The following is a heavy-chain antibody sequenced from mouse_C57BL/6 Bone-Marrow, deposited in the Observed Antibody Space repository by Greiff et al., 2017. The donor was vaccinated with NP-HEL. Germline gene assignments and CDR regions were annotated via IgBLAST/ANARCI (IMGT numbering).Heavy chain of an antibody. J-gene: IGHJ1*03. CDR1: GYAFTNYL. V-gene: IGHV1-54*01. CDR2: INPGSGGT. CDR3: ARNYGYFDV. Sequence: VQLQQSGAELVRPGTSVKVSCKASGYAFTNYLIEWVKQRPGQGLEWIGVINPGSGGTNYNEKFKGKATLTADKSSSTAYMQLSSLTSDDSAVYFCARNYGYFDVWGTGTTVTVSS.